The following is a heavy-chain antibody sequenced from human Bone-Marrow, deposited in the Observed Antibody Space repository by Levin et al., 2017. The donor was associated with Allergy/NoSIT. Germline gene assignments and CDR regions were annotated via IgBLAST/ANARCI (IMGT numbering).Heavy chain of an antibody. J-gene: IGHJ4*02. V-gene: IGHV4-34*01. CDR2: INHSGST. Sequence: RSSETLSLTCAVYGGSFSGYYWSWIRQPPGRGLEWIGEINHSGSTKYSPSLESRVFISIDTSNKQFSLKLSSVTAADTAVYFCARRGSGGAQRYFDVLTGQSRTVKYYFDYWGQGTLVTVSS. CDR1: GGSFSGYY. D-gene: IGHD3-9*01. CDR3: ARRGSGGAQRYFDVLTGQSRTVKYYFDY.